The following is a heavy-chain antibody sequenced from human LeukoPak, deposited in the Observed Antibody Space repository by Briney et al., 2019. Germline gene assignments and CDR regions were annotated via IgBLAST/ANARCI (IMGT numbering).Heavy chain of an antibody. CDR1: GFTFSSYA. CDR3: ARDPSGSYAQPANYFDY. V-gene: IGHV3-30-3*01. CDR2: ISYDGSNK. D-gene: IGHD1-26*01. J-gene: IGHJ4*02. Sequence: GGSLRLSCAASGFTFSSYAMHWVRQAPGKGLEWVAVISYDGSNKYYADSVKGRFTISRDNSKNTLYLQMNSLRAEDTAVYYCARDPSGSYAQPANYFDYWGQGTLVTVSS.